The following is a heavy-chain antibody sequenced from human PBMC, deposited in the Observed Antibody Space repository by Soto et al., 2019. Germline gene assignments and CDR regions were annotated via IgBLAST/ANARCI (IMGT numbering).Heavy chain of an antibody. CDR1: GDTFTDYH. V-gene: IGHV1-2*02. CDR2: INPKTGGT. D-gene: IGHD6-19*01. CDR3: AREGSAWYKEFDF. J-gene: IGHJ4*02. Sequence: ASVKVSCKXSGDTFTDYHMHWVRQAPGQGFEWMGWINPKTGGTSYAQKFQGRVTMTGDTSISTVYMEVSRLTTDDTAVYYCAREGSAWYKEFDFWGQGTLVTVSS.